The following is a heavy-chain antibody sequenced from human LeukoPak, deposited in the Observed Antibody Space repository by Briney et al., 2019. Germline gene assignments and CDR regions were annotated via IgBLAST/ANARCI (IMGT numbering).Heavy chain of an antibody. D-gene: IGHD6-19*01. CDR3: ARPPRNPGAAHYRDRRAVENAFDI. V-gene: IGHV6-1*01. CDR1: GDSVSSNSAA. Sequence: SQTLSLTCAISGDSVSSNSAAWNWIRQSPSRGLEWLGRTYYRSKWYNDYAVSVKSRITINPDTSKNQFSLQLNSVTPEDTAVYYCARPPRNPGAAHYRDRRAVENAFDIWGQGTMVTVSS. CDR2: TYYRSKWYN. J-gene: IGHJ3*02.